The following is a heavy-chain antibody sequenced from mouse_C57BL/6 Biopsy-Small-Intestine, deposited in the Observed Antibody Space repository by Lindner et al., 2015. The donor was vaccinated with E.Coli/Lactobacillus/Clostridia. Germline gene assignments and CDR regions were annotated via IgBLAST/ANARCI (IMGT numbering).Heavy chain of an antibody. J-gene: IGHJ2*01. D-gene: IGHD2-1*01. CDR2: ITPNYGTT. CDR3: ARHGNYFDY. Sequence: VQLQESGPELVKPGASVKISCKASGCSFTDYNMNWVKQSNGKSLEWIGVITPNYGTTSYNQKFKGRATLTVDQSSSTAYMQLNSLTSEDSAVYFCARHGNYFDYWGQGTTLTVSS. CDR1: GCSFTDYN. V-gene: IGHV1-39*01.